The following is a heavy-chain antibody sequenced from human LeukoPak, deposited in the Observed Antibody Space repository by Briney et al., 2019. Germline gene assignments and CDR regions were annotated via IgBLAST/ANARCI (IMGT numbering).Heavy chain of an antibody. D-gene: IGHD3-9*01. CDR2: INPSGGST. V-gene: IGHV1-46*01. Sequence: ASVKVSCKASGYTFTSSLMHCGRQGLEQGLGWVGIINPSGGSTSYAQKFQGRVTMTRDTSTSTVYMELSSLRSEDTAVYYCARANHYDILTGYSDDAFDIWGQGTMVTVSS. CDR3: ARANHYDILTGYSDDAFDI. J-gene: IGHJ3*02. CDR1: GYTFTSSL.